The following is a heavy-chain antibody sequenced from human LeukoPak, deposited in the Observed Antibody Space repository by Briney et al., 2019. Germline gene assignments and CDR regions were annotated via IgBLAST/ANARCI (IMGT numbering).Heavy chain of an antibody. CDR1: GYTFTGYY. CDR3: ARDWELTEFDAFDI. J-gene: IGHJ3*02. Sequence: ASVKVSCKASGYTFTGYYIHWVRQAPGQGLEWMGWISAYNGNTNYAQKLQGRVTMTTDTSTSTAYMELRSLRSDDTAVYYCARDWELTEFDAFDIWGQGTMVTVSS. V-gene: IGHV1-18*01. CDR2: ISAYNGNT. D-gene: IGHD1-26*01.